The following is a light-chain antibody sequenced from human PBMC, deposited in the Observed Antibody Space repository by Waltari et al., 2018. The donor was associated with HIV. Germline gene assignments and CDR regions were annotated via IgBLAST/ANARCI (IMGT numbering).Light chain of an antibody. Sequence: EIVLTQSPDTLSLSPGERATLSCRARPSVSTDVAWYQQKPGQAPRLLICDASNRAPGIPARFSGSGSGTDFTLTISTLDPEDLALYYCQYLCRFGGGTKVELK. CDR1: PSVSTD. V-gene: IGKV3-11*01. CDR2: DAS. J-gene: IGKJ4*01. CDR3: QYLCR.